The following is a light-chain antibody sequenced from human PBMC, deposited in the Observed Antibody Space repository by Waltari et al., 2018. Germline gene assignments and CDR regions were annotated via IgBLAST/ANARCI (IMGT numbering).Light chain of an antibody. Sequence: IVLTQSLATLSLSPGESATLSCRASQSVGTYLAWYQHKRGQAPRLLIYDASNRATGIPARFSGSGSGTDFTLTISSLEPEDFAIYYCHQRNTWPLLTFGGGTKVEIK. CDR2: DAS. CDR3: HQRNTWPLLT. J-gene: IGKJ4*01. V-gene: IGKV3-11*01. CDR1: QSVGTY.